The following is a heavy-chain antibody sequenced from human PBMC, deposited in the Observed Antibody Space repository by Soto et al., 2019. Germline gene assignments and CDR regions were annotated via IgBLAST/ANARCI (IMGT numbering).Heavy chain of an antibody. CDR1: GYTFTSYD. Sequence: ASVKVSCKASGYTFTSYDINWVRQATGQGLEWMGWMNPNSGNTGYAQKFQGRVTMTRNTSISTAYMELSSLRSEDTAVYYCARGMGGADYYGSGSYYGAYYYMDVWGKGTTVTVSS. CDR3: ARGMGGADYYGSGSYYGAYYYMDV. D-gene: IGHD3-10*01. J-gene: IGHJ6*03. V-gene: IGHV1-8*01. CDR2: MNPNSGNT.